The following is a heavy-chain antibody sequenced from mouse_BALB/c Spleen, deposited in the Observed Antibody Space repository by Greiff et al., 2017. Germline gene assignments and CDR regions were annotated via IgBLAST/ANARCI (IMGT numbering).Heavy chain of an antibody. CDR2: ISSGGSYT. J-gene: IGHJ3*01. Sequence: EVQVVESGGDLVKPGGSLKLSCAASGFTFSSYGMSWVRQTPDKRLEWVATISSGGSYTYYPDSVKGRFTISRDNAKNTLYLQMSSLKSEDTAMYYGARDVSISAGVADGPFAYWGQGTMLTVSA. CDR3: ARDVSISAGVADGPFAY. CDR1: GFTFSSYG. V-gene: IGHV5-6*01. D-gene: IGHD6-2*01.